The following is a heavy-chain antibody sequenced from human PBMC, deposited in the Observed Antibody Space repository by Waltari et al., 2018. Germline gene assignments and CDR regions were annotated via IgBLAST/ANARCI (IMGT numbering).Heavy chain of an antibody. CDR3: AREIGYSYSHGWGSEDY. D-gene: IGHD5-18*01. J-gene: IGHJ4*02. CDR2: INPNSGGT. Sequence: QVQLVQSGAEVKKPGASVKVSCKASGYTFTGYYMHWVRQAPGQGLEWMGWINPNSGGTNYAQKFQGRVTMTRDTSISTAYMELSRLRSDDTAVYYCAREIGYSYSHGWGSEDYWGQGTLVTVSS. CDR1: GYTFTGYY. V-gene: IGHV1-2*02.